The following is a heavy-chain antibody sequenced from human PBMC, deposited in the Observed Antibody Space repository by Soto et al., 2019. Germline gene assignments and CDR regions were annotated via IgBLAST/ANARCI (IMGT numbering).Heavy chain of an antibody. CDR1: GFSFSTYP. CDR2: VSAGGDNT. J-gene: IGHJ4*02. D-gene: IGHD4-17*01. V-gene: IGHV3-23*01. Sequence: EAQLLESGGGLVQPGGSLRVSCAAAGFSFSTYPMSWVRQAPGKGLEWLSAVSAGGDNTWYADSVKGRFTISRDNSRNTLYLQKNNLRAEDTAIYFCTKGPDYRGYGWREFWGQGTLVNVSP. CDR3: TKGPDYRGYGWREF.